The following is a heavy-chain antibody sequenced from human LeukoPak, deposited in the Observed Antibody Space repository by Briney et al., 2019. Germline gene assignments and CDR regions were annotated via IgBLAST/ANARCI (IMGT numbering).Heavy chain of an antibody. CDR1: GYTFTSYD. CDR2: MNPNSGNT. V-gene: IGHV1-8*03. Sequence: ASVKVSCKASGYTFTSYDINWVRQATGQGLEWMGWMNPNSGNTGYAQKFQGRVTITRNTSISTAYMELSSLRSEDTAVYYCAREDIGYDGIDYWGQGTLVTVSS. CDR3: AREDIGYDGIDY. D-gene: IGHD5-12*01. J-gene: IGHJ4*02.